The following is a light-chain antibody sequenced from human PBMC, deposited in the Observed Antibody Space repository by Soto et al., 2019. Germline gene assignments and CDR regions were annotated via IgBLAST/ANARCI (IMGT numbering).Light chain of an antibody. J-gene: IGLJ2*01. V-gene: IGLV4-69*01. CDR1: NGHITYA. CDR2: VNSDGRH. Sequence: QSVLTQSPSASAALGASVTLTCTLNNGHITYAIALHQQQPEKGPRYLMKVNSDGRHRKGDGIPARFSGSSSGAERYLTISSLQSEDEADYYCQTWGSGIVVFGGGTKLTVL. CDR3: QTWGSGIVV.